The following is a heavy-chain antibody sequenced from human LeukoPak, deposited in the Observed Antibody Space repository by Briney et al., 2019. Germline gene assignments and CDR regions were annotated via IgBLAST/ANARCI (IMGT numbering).Heavy chain of an antibody. Sequence: GGSLRLSCAASGFTFSGYWMSWVRQAPGKGLEWVANINRDGSDTQYVDSVKGRFTISRDNAKNSLYLQMNSLRAEDTAVYYCARLRYSDYWGQGTLVTVSS. V-gene: IGHV3-7*01. CDR2: INRDGSDT. CDR3: ARLRYSDY. J-gene: IGHJ4*02. CDR1: GFTFSGYW.